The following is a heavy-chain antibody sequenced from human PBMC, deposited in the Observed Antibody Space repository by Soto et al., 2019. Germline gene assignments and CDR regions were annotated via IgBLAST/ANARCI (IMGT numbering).Heavy chain of an antibody. V-gene: IGHV3-23*01. CDR1: GFPFSNFA. J-gene: IGHJ4*02. Sequence: EVQLWDSGGGLVQPGGSLRLPCAASGFPFSNFALTWVPQGPGKGLGWVSGISGSGGRSYYADSVKGRFTISRDNSKSTLYLQMNSLRAEDTAVYYCAKAYFVWSSEQPYYFDYWGQGTLVTVSS. D-gene: IGHD3-16*01. CDR3: AKAYFVWSSEQPYYFDY. CDR2: ISGSGGRS.